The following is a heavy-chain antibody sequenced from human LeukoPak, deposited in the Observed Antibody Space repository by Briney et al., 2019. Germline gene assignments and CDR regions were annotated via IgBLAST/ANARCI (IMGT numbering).Heavy chain of an antibody. D-gene: IGHD5-18*01. Sequence: PGGSLRLSCAASGFTCSSYAMSWVRQAPGKGLEWVSAISGSGGSTYYADSVKGRFTISRDNSKNTLYLQMNSLRAEDTAVYYCAKTRGYSYGPFDYWGQGTLVTVSS. CDR2: ISGSGGST. CDR3: AKTRGYSYGPFDY. V-gene: IGHV3-23*01. J-gene: IGHJ4*02. CDR1: GFTCSSYA.